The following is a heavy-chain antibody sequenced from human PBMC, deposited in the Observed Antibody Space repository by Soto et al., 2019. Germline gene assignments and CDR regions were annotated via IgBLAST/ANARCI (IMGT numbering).Heavy chain of an antibody. CDR1: GGSFSGYY. CDR3: ARGSRGYSSSWYGMDV. J-gene: IGHJ6*02. D-gene: IGHD6-13*01. V-gene: IGHV4-34*01. CDR2: INHSGST. Sequence: QVQLQQWGAGLLKPSETLSLTCAVYGGSFSGYYWSWIRQPPGKGLEWIGEINHSGSTNYNPSLKSRVTISVDTSKNQFPLKLSSVTAADTAVYYCARGSRGYSSSWYGMDVWGQGTTVTVSS.